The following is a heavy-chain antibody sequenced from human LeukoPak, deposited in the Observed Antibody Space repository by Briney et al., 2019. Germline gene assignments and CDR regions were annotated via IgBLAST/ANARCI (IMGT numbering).Heavy chain of an antibody. D-gene: IGHD3-22*01. CDR3: ARAARELQNMIVLVINDAFDV. Sequence: ASVKASCKASGYTFNTYAISWVRQAPGQGLEWMGWINAYNGNTNYAQKFQDRVSMTTDTSTSTAYLDLRSLRSDDTAMYYCARAARELQNMIVLVINDAFDVWGQGTMVTVSS. CDR1: GYTFNTYA. J-gene: IGHJ3*01. CDR2: INAYNGNT. V-gene: IGHV1-18*01.